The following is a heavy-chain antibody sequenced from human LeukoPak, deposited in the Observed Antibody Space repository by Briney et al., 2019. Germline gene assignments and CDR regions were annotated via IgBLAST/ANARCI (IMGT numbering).Heavy chain of an antibody. CDR3: ARVALAGSRIHLLDN. D-gene: IGHD5-18*01. CDR2: VNLNSGGT. V-gene: IGHV1-2*02. Sequence: ASVKVSCKASSYTFTNYAMNWVRQAPGQGPEWMGWVNLNSGGTQYVQKFQGRVTMTRDTSISTAYMELTSLTSDDTAMYFCARVALAGSRIHLLDNWGQGTLVTVSS. J-gene: IGHJ4*02. CDR1: SYTFTNYA.